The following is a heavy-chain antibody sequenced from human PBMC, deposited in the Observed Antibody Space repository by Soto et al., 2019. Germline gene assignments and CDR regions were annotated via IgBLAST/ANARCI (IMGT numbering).Heavy chain of an antibody. V-gene: IGHV5-51*01. CDR1: GYSFTSYW. Sequence: GESLKISCKGSGYSFTSYWIGWVRQMPGKGLEWMGIIYPGDSDTRYSPSFQGQVTISADKSISTAYLQWSSLKASDTAMYYCASLYDILTGNDAFDIWGQGTMVTVSS. CDR2: IYPGDSDT. J-gene: IGHJ3*02. CDR3: ASLYDILTGNDAFDI. D-gene: IGHD3-9*01.